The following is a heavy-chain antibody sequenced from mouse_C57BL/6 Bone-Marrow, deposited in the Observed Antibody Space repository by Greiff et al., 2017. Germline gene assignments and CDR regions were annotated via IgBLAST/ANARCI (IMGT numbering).Heavy chain of an antibody. CDR1: GYTFTSYW. D-gene: IGHD2-1*01. CDR2: IYPGSGST. J-gene: IGHJ4*01. V-gene: IGHV1-55*01. Sequence: VQLQQPGAELVKPGASVKMSCKASGYTFTSYWITWVKQRPGQGLEWIGDIYPGSGSTNSNEKFKSKATLTVDTSSSTAYMQLSSLTSEDSAVYYCASVYGNYDAMDYWGQGTSVTVSS. CDR3: ASVYGNYDAMDY.